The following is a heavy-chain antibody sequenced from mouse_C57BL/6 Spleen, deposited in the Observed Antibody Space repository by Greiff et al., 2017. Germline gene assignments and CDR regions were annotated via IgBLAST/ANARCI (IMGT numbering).Heavy chain of an antibody. D-gene: IGHD2-2*01. CDR1: GYSITSGYY. CDR3: ARDWGYDREGYFDD. Sequence: EVKLQESGPGLVKPSQSLSLSCSVTGYSITSGYYWYWIRQFPGNKLEWMGYISYDGSNNYNPSLKNRISITRDTSKNQFFLKLNSVTTEDTATYCGARDWGYDREGYFDDWGQGTTLTVSS. J-gene: IGHJ2*01. CDR2: ISYDGSN. V-gene: IGHV3-6*01.